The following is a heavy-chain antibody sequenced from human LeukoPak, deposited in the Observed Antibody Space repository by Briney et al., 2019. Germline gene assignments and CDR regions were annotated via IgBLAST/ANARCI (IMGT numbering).Heavy chain of an antibody. CDR2: IRYDGSTQ. V-gene: IGHV3-30*02. Sequence: TGGSLRLSCAASTFTFRTNGMHWVRRPPGKGLEWLAFIRYDGSTQYYTESVKGRFTISRDNSKNSLYLQMYSLRAEDTAVYYCAKADDYTDYYLDYWGQGTLVTVSS. D-gene: IGHD5-24*01. J-gene: IGHJ4*02. CDR1: TFTFRTNG. CDR3: AKADDYTDYYLDY.